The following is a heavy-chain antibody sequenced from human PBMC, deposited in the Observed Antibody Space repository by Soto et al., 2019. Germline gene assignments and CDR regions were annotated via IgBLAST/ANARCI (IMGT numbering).Heavy chain of an antibody. Sequence: QVQLVQSGAEVKKPGSSVKVSCKASGGTFSSYAISWVRQAPGQGLEWMGGIIPIFATANYAQKFQGRVTITADESTSTAYMELSSLRSEDTAVYYCARGGVESSIAARDYYYYGMDVWGQGTTVTVSS. D-gene: IGHD6-6*01. J-gene: IGHJ6*02. CDR3: ARGGVESSIAARDYYYYGMDV. V-gene: IGHV1-69*01. CDR2: IIPIFATA. CDR1: GGTFSSYA.